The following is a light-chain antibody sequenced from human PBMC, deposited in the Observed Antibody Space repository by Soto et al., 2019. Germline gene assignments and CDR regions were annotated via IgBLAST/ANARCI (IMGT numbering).Light chain of an antibody. V-gene: IGKV4-1*01. J-gene: IGKJ1*01. Sequence: DIALTQSTKGLVVDWGERATLNCKSSQSVLYTSNNKNCLAWYQRKPGQPPKLLISWAYTRESGVPVRFSGSGSGTDFTLTISSLQAEDVAVYYCQQYYSNPRTFGQGTKVDIK. CDR2: WAY. CDR1: QSVLYTSNNKNC. CDR3: QQYYSNPRT.